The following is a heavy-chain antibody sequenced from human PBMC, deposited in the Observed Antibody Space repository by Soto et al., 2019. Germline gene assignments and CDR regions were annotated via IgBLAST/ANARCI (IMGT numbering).Heavy chain of an antibody. CDR3: ARAPRIQLWFHPTDY. Sequence: GGSRRLSCAASGFTFSDYYMSWIRQAPGKGLEWVSYISSSGSTIYYADCVKGRFTISRDNAKNSLYLQMNSLRAEDTAVYYCARAPRIQLWFHPTDYWGQGTLVTVSS. V-gene: IGHV3-11*01. D-gene: IGHD5-18*01. CDR2: ISSSGSTI. CDR1: GFTFSDYY. J-gene: IGHJ4*02.